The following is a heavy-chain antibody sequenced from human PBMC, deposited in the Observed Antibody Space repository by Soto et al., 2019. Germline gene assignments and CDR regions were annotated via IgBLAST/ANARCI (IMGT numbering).Heavy chain of an antibody. J-gene: IGHJ3*02. CDR1: GFTFSDRY. CDR3: ARARGAFDI. V-gene: IGHV3-72*01. Sequence: GSLRLSCAASGFTFSDRYMDWVRQAPGKGLEWVGRTRNKANSYTTEYAASVKGRFTISRDDSKNSLYLQMNSLKTEDTAVYYCARARGAFDIWGQGTMVTVSS. CDR2: TRNKANSYTT.